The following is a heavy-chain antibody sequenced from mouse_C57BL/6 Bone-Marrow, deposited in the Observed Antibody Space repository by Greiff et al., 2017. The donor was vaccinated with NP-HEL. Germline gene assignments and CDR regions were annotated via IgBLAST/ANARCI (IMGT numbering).Heavy chain of an antibody. CDR2: INPSTGGT. Sequence: EVQLQQSGPELVKPGASVKISCKASGYSFTGYYMNWVKQSPEKSLEWIGEINPSTGGTTYNQKFKAKATLTVDKSSSTAYMQLKSLTSEDSAVYYCASSSYGHYAMDYGGQGTSVTVSS. V-gene: IGHV1-42*01. D-gene: IGHD1-1*01. CDR1: GYSFTGYY. CDR3: ASSSYGHYAMDY. J-gene: IGHJ4*01.